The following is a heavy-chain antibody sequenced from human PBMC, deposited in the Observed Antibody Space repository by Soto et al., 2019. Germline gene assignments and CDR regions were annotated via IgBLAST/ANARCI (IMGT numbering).Heavy chain of an antibody. CDR2: ISGSGGST. D-gene: IGHD3-22*01. V-gene: IGHV3-23*01. Sequence: GGSLRLSCAASGFTFSSYAMSWVRQAPGKGLEWVSAISGSGGSTYYADSVKGRFTISRDNSKITLYLQMNSLRAEDTAVYYCAVYGYYYDSSGYYHFDYWGQGTLVTSPQ. CDR1: GFTFSSYA. CDR3: AVYGYYYDSSGYYHFDY. J-gene: IGHJ4*02.